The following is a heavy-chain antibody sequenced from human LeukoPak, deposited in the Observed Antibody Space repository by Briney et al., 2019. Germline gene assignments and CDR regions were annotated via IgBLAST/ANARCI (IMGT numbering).Heavy chain of an antibody. CDR2: INWDGGST. J-gene: IGHJ4*02. Sequence: TGGSLRLSCAASGFTFDEYGMSWVRQAPGKGLEWVSSINWDGGSTAYADSVQGRFTISRDNAKNSLHLQMKSLRAEDTALYYCARGVVYDYVWGSYRWDYFDYWGQGTLVTVSS. CDR3: ARGVVYDYVWGSYRWDYFDY. V-gene: IGHV3-20*04. CDR1: GFTFDEYG. D-gene: IGHD3-16*02.